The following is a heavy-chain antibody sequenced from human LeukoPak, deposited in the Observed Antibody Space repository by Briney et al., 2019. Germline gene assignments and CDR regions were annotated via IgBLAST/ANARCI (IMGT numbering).Heavy chain of an antibody. J-gene: IGHJ5*02. V-gene: IGHV3-33*01. D-gene: IGHD3-10*01. Sequence: PGRSLRLSCAASGFTFSSYGMHWVRQAPGKGLEWVAVIWYDGSNKYYADSVKGRFTISRDNSKNTLYLQMNSLRAEDTAVYYCARDGPGSYPQWFDPWGQGTLVTVSS. CDR3: ARDGPGSYPQWFDP. CDR2: IWYDGSNK. CDR1: GFTFSSYG.